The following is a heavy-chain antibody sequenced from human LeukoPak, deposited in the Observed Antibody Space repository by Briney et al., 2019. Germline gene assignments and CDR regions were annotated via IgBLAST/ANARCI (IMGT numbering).Heavy chain of an antibody. J-gene: IGHJ4*02. CDR3: ARGGHIFLAAGFFDY. CDR1: GFTFSTYA. D-gene: IGHD6-13*01. V-gene: IGHV3-23*01. CDR2: ISSSSDNT. Sequence: GGSLRLSCAASGFTFSTYAMSWVRQAPGKGLQWVSAISSSSDNTYYADSVKGRFTISRDNSKNTLFLQMNSLRAEDTAVYYCARGGHIFLAAGFFDYWGQGALVTVSS.